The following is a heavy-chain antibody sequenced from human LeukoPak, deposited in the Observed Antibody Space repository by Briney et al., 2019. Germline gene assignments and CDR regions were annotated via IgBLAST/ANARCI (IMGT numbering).Heavy chain of an antibody. CDR3: AKWDSSGD. J-gene: IGHJ4*02. CDR1: GGTFSSYA. Sequence: GASVKVSCKACGGTFSSYAISWVRQAPGQGLEWMGGIIPIFGTANYAQKFQGRVTITADESTSTAYVELSSLRSEDTAVYYCAKWDSSGDWGQGTLVTVSS. CDR2: IIPIFGTA. D-gene: IGHD3-22*01. V-gene: IGHV1-69*13.